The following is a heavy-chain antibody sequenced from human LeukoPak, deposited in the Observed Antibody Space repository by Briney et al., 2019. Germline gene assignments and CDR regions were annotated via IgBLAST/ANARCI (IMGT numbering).Heavy chain of an antibody. J-gene: IGHJ4*02. CDR2: INHSGNT. CDR3: ARVRGPEAAKIAAAAPGYFDY. D-gene: IGHD6-13*01. Sequence: SETLSLTCAFYGGSFSHYYWSWIRQPPGKGLEWIGEINHSGNTKYNPSLKSRVTISVDTSNNQFYLKLSSLTAADTAVYYCARVRGPEAAKIAAAAPGYFDYWGQGTLVTVSS. CDR1: GGSFSHYY. V-gene: IGHV4-34*01.